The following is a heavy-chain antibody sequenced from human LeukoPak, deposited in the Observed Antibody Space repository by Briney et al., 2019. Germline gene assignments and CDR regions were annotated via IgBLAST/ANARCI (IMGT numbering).Heavy chain of an antibody. J-gene: IGHJ3*02. CDR1: GYTFTSYY. CDR3: ARSTPGYSSSWYGSDAFDI. V-gene: IGHV1-46*01. D-gene: IGHD6-13*01. CDR2: INPSGGST. Sequence: ASVKVSCKASGYTFTSYYMHWVRQAPGQGLEWMGIINPSGGSTSYAQKFQGRVTMTRDTSTSTVYMELSSLRSEDTAVYYCARSTPGYSSSWYGSDAFDIWGQGTMVTVSS.